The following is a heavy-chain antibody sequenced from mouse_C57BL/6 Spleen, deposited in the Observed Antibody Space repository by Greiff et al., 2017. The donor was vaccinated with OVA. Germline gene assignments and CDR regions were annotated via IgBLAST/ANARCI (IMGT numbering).Heavy chain of an antibody. D-gene: IGHD3-3*01. J-gene: IGHJ2*01. CDR1: GFTFSSYA. CDR2: ISDGGSYT. V-gene: IGHV5-4*01. Sequence: EVQVVESGGGLVKPGGSLKLSCAASGFTFSSYAMSWVRQTPEKRLEWVATISDGGSYTYYPDNVKGRFTISRDNAKNNLYLQMSHLKSEDTAMYYCATDSFDDWGQGTTLTVSS. CDR3: ATDSFDD.